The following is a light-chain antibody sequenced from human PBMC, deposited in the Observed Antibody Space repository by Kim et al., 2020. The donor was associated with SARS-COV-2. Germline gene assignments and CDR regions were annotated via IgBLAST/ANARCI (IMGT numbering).Light chain of an antibody. CDR3: QQYGIARTNT. Sequence: SPGERATLSCRASQSVCSSCLAWYQQKPGQAPRLLIYSASTRATGIPDRFSGSGSGTDFTLSISRLEPEDSAVYYCQQYGIARTNTFDEGTKLE. CDR1: QSVCSSC. J-gene: IGKJ2*01. CDR2: SAS. V-gene: IGKV3-20*01.